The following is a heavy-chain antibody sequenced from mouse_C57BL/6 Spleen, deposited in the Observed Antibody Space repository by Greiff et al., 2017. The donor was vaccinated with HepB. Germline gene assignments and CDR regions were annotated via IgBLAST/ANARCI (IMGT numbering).Heavy chain of an antibody. J-gene: IGHJ2*01. V-gene: IGHV5-4*03. D-gene: IGHD2-10*01. Sequence: EVKVVESGGGLVKPGGSLKLSCAASGFTFSSYAMSWVRQTPEKRLEWVATISDGGSYTYYPDNVKGRFTISRDNAKNNLYLQMSHLKSEDTAMYYCARVFQSYRYFDYWGQGTTLTVSS. CDR3: ARVFQSYRYFDY. CDR1: GFTFSSYA. CDR2: ISDGGSYT.